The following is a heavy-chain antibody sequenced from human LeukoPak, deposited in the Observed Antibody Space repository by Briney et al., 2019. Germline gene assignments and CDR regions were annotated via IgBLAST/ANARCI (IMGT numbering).Heavy chain of an antibody. CDR1: GGTFSSYA. Sequence: SVKVSCKASGGTFSSYAISWVRQAPGQGLEWMGRIIPILGIANYAQKFQGRVTITADKSTSTAYMELSSLRSEDTAVYYCARGVRYCSGGSCYSYFQHWGQGTLVTVSS. J-gene: IGHJ1*01. CDR2: IIPILGIA. CDR3: ARGVRYCSGGSCYSYFQH. D-gene: IGHD2-15*01. V-gene: IGHV1-69*04.